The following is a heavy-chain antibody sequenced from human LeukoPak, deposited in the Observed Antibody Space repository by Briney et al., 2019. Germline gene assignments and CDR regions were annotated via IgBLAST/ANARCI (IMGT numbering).Heavy chain of an antibody. V-gene: IGHV1-18*01. CDR2: ISAYNGHT. D-gene: IGHD4-11*01. CDR1: GYIFTSYG. J-gene: IGHJ4*02. Sequence: ASARVSCKASGYIFTSYGISLGRQAPGQGLEWMGWISAYNGHTNSAQKFQGRVTMTTDTSTSTAYMEMRSLKSDDTAVYYCARDDNYGIFFNIDYWGQGTLVTVSS. CDR3: ARDDNYGIFFNIDY.